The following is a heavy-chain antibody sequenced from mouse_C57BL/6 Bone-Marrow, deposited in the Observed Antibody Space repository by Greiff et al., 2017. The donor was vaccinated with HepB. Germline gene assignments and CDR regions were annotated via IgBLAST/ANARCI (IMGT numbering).Heavy chain of an antibody. CDR3: ARSAMVTTDYFDY. D-gene: IGHD2-2*01. J-gene: IGHJ2*01. Sequence: EVKLQESGAELVRPGASVKLSCTASGFNIKDYYMHWVKQRPEQGLEWIGRIDPEDGDTEYAPKFQGKATMTADTSSNTAYLQLSSLTSEDSAVYYCARSAMVTTDYFDYWGQGTTLTVSS. CDR1: GFNIKDYY. CDR2: IDPEDGDT. V-gene: IGHV14-1*01.